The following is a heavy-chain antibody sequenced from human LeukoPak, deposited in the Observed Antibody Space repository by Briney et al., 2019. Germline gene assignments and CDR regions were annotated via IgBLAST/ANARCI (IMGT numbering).Heavy chain of an antibody. CDR3: ARDYGDYRNYYYYYMDV. CDR2: ISSSGSTI. J-gene: IGHJ6*03. CDR1: GFTFSDYY. Sequence: GGSLRLSCAASGFTFSDYYMSWIRQAPGKGLEWVSYISSSGSTIYYADSVKGRFTISRDNAKNSLYLQMNSLRAEDTAVYYCARDYGDYRNYYYYYMDVWGEGTTVTISS. V-gene: IGHV3-11*01. D-gene: IGHD4-17*01.